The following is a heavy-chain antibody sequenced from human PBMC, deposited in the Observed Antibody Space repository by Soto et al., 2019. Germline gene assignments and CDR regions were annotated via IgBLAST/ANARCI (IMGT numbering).Heavy chain of an antibody. CDR2: IYWDDDN. CDR1: GFSLTNNGEA. D-gene: IGHD3-10*02. V-gene: IGHV2-5*02. CDR3: ARYVATSPAGWFEP. J-gene: IGHJ5*02. Sequence: QITLKESGPTLVKPTQTLTLTCTFSGFSLTNNGEAVGWFRQSPGKALEWLALIYWDDDNRYNPTLRTRLSTTKDTSKNQVVLTLTNMDPVDTATYYCARYVATSPAGWFEPWGQGIPVTVSS.